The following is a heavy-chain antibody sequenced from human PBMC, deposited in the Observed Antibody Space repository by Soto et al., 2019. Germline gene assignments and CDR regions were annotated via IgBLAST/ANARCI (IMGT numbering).Heavy chain of an antibody. D-gene: IGHD5-18*01. V-gene: IGHV3-9*01. CDR2: ISWNSGSI. Sequence: EVQLVESGGGLVQPGRSLRLSFAASGFTFDDYAMHWVRQAPGKGLEWVSGISWNSGSIGYADSVKGRFTISRDNAKNSLYLQMNSLRAEDTALYYCAKGNGVDTAMVTGYFAYWRQGTLVTVSS. CDR1: GFTFDDYA. CDR3: AKGNGVDTAMVTGYFAY. J-gene: IGHJ4*02.